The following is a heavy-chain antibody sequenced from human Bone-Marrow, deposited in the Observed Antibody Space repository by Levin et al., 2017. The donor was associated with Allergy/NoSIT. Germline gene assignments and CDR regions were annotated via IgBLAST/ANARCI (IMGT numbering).Heavy chain of an antibody. D-gene: IGHD3-10*01. Sequence: RSSETLSLTCSVSGGSISSGNYYWSWIRQHPGKGLEWVGYMYYTGITYYNPSLKSRITISGDTSKNQISLNLSSVTAADTAVYYCARIVFYYGSGYNYMDVWGKGTTVTVSS. CDR2: MYYTGIT. CDR3: ARIVFYYGSGYNYMDV. CDR1: GGSISSGNYY. V-gene: IGHV4-31*03. J-gene: IGHJ6*03.